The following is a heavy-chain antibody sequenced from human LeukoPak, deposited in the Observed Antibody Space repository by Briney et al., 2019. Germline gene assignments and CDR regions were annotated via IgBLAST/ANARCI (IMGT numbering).Heavy chain of an antibody. D-gene: IGHD6-13*01. J-gene: IGHJ4*02. V-gene: IGHV3-21*04. CDR3: AKTAGIAAAADFDY. CDR1: GFTFSSYS. Sequence: GGSLRLSCAASGFTFSSYSMNWVRQGPGKGLEWVSSISSSSSYRYYADSVKGRFTISRDNAKNSLYLQMNSLRAEDTAVYYCAKTAGIAAAADFDYWGQGTLVTVSS. CDR2: ISSSSSYR.